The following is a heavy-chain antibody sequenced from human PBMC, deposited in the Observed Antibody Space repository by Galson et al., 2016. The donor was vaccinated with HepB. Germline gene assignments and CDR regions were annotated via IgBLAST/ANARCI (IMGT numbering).Heavy chain of an antibody. J-gene: IGHJ4*02. CDR2: IRSKTDGGTT. Sequence: LRLSCAASGFTFSYAWMSWVRQAPGKGLEWVGRIRSKTDGGTTEYAAPVTGRFTISRDDSENMLYLQMNSLKTEDTAVYYCTTEKLGFCSGGSCYLGYWGQGTLVTVSS. D-gene: IGHD2-15*01. CDR1: GFTFSYAW. V-gene: IGHV3-15*01. CDR3: TTEKLGFCSGGSCYLGY.